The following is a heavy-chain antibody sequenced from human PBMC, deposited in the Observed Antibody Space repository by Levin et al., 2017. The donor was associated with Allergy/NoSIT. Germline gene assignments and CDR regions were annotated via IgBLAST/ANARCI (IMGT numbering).Heavy chain of an antibody. CDR3: ARDVGYSGYDLCGGDCYRYDYGMDV. J-gene: IGHJ6*02. D-gene: IGHD5-12*01. Sequence: SETLSLTCAVSGYSISSGYYWGWIRQPPGKGLEWIGSIYHSGSTYYNPSLKSRVTISVDTSKNQFSLKLSSVTAADTAVYYCARDVGYSGYDLCGGDCYRYDYGMDVWGQGTTVTVSS. CDR2: IYHSGST. CDR1: GYSISSGYY. V-gene: IGHV4-38-2*02.